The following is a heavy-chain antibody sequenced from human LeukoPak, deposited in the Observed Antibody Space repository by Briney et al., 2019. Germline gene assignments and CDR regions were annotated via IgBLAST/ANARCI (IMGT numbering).Heavy chain of an antibody. CDR2: IYHSGST. V-gene: IGHV4-30-2*01. CDR1: GGSISSGGYS. CDR3: ARAGSGSYLVWFDP. D-gene: IGHD3-10*01. Sequence: SQTLSLTCAVSGGSISSGGYSWSWIRQPPGKGLEWIGYIYHSGSTYYNPSLKSRVTLSVDRSKNQFSLKLSSVTAADTAVYYCARAGSGSYLVWFDPWGQGTLVTVSS. J-gene: IGHJ5*02.